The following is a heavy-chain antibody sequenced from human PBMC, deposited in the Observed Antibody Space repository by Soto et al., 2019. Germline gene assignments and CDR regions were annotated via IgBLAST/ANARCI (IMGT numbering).Heavy chain of an antibody. CDR3: ATERGRTEDLVIVPVASGIWIDS. D-gene: IGHD2-2*01. Sequence: QLQLQESGPGLVKPSETLSLTCTVSGGSISRSDNYWGWIRQPPGKGLEWIGTIYYSGSTYYNPSLESRVTMSVDTSKNQFSLKVTSVTAADTGIYFRATERGRTEDLVIVPVASGIWIDSWGQGTLVTVSP. CDR2: IYYSGST. CDR1: GGSISRSDNY. V-gene: IGHV4-39*02. J-gene: IGHJ5*01.